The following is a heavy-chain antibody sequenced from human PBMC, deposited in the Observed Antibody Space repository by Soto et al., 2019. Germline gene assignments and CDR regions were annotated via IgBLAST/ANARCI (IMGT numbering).Heavy chain of an antibody. Sequence: QVHLVQSGAEVKHPGASVKVSCKASGYTFSDYYLHWVRQAPGHGLEWMGWINPYNGATHLALKFQCWVSMTRDTSFNTAFMDLSRLKSDDTAIYYCARVRSIYSTGWYYFDYWGQGTLVTVSS. J-gene: IGHJ4*02. CDR2: INPYNGAT. CDR3: ARVRSIYSTGWYYFDY. D-gene: IGHD6-19*01. CDR1: GYTFSDYY. V-gene: IGHV1-2*04.